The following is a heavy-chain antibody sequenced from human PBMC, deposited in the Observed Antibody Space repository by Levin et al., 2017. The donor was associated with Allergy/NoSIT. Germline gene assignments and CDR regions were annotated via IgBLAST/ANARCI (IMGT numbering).Heavy chain of an antibody. CDR2: INPQSGGT. CDR1: GYTFTSYY. J-gene: IGHJ6*02. D-gene: IGHD3-3*01. Sequence: GASVKVSCKTSGYTFTSYYLHWVRQAPGQGLEWIGWINPQSGGTNKAQKFHGRVTLTRDKSFNLGYMDLTGLRSDDTAVYYCTRGDLHFSYGLDVWGQGTTVIVSS. V-gene: IGHV1-2*02. CDR3: TRGDLHFSYGLDV.